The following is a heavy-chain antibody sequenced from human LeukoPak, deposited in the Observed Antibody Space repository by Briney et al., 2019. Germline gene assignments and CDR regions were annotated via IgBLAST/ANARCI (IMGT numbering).Heavy chain of an antibody. CDR2: IIPIFGTA. J-gene: IGHJ6*02. CDR3: ARGYDFWSGCQSSYYYGMDV. D-gene: IGHD3-3*01. Sequence: GASVKVSCKASGGTFSSYAISWVRQAPGQGLEWMGGIIPIFGTANYAQKFQGRVTITADESTSTAYMELSSLRSEDTAVYYCARGYDFWSGCQSSYYYGMDVWGQGTTVTVSS. CDR1: GGTFSSYA. V-gene: IGHV1-69*13.